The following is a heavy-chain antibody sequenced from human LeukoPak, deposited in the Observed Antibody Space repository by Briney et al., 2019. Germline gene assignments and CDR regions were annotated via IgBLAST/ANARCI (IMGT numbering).Heavy chain of an antibody. CDR1: GGSFSGYY. D-gene: IGHD4-17*01. J-gene: IGHJ4*02. V-gene: IGHV4-34*01. Sequence: SETLSLTCAVYGGSFSGYYWSWIRQPPGKGLEWIGEINHSGSTNYNPSLKSRVTISVDTSKNHFSLKLSSVTAADTAVYYCARGVPDYGDYDYWGQGTLVTVSS. CDR3: ARGVPDYGDYDY. CDR2: INHSGST.